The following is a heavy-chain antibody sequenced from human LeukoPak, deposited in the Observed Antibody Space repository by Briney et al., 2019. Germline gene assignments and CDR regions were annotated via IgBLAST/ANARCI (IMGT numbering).Heavy chain of an antibody. CDR2: INTNTGNP. V-gene: IGHV7-4-1*02. Sequence: GASVKVSCKASGYTFTSYAMNWVRQAPGQGLEWMGWINTNTGNPTYAQGFTGRFVFSLDTSVSTAYLQISSLKAEDTAVYYCARELLWFGEHPFDLEYYYGMDVWGQGTTVTVSS. CDR3: ARELLWFGEHPFDLEYYYGMDV. CDR1: GYTFTSYA. D-gene: IGHD3-10*01. J-gene: IGHJ6*02.